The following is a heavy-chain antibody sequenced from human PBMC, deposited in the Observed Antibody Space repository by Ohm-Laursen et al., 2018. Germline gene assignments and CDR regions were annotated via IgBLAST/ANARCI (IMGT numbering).Heavy chain of an antibody. J-gene: IGHJ4*02. CDR3: ARSLGSAAFDY. CDR2: SSSSSSYI. D-gene: IGHD6-13*01. Sequence: SLRLSCAASGFTFSSYSMNWVRQAPGKGLEWVSSSSSSSSYIYYADSVKGRFTISRDNAKNSLYLQMNSLRAEDTAVYYCARSLGSAAFDYWGQGTLVTVSS. CDR1: GFTFSSYS. V-gene: IGHV3-21*01.